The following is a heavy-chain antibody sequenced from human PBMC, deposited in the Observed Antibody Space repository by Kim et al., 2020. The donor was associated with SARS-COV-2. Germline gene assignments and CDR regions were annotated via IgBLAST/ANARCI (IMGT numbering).Heavy chain of an antibody. J-gene: IGHJ5*02. CDR1: GDSIKNYY. D-gene: IGHD4-17*01. CDR3: ARHPRGVDGDQTWFDP. Sequence: SETLSLTCTVSGDSIKNYYWSWIRQPPGRGLEWIAYISYNGSTNDNPSLKSRVTISLDTSKNQFSLRLNSVTAADTAVYYCARHPRGVDGDQTWFDPWGQGTLVTVSS. CDR2: ISYNGST. V-gene: IGHV4-59*08.